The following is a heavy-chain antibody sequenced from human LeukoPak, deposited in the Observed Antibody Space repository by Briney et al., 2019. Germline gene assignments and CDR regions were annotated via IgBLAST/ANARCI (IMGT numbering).Heavy chain of an antibody. D-gene: IGHD6-13*01. J-gene: IGHJ4*02. CDR1: GGSFSGYY. V-gene: IGHV4-34*01. CDR2: INHSGST. Sequence: SETLSLTCAVYGGSFSGYYWSWIRQPPGKGLEWIGEINHSGSTNYNPSLKSRVTISVDTSKNQFSLKLSSVTAADTDVYYCARGYSSSWYDSFDYWGQGTLVTVSS. CDR3: ARGYSSSWYDSFDY.